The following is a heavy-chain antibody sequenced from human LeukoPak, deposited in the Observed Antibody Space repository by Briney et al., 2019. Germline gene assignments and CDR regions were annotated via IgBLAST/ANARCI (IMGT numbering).Heavy chain of an antibody. CDR3: ARHKVDKYSSSSRYFDY. D-gene: IGHD6-6*01. J-gene: IGHJ4*02. V-gene: IGHV4-39*01. CDR1: GGSISSSSYY. CDR2: IYYSGST. Sequence: PSETLSLTCTVSGGSISSSSYYWGWIRQPPGKGLEWIGSIYYSGSTYYNPSLKSRVTISVDTSKNQFSLKLSSVTAADTAVYYCARHKVDKYSSSSRYFDYWGQGTLVTVPS.